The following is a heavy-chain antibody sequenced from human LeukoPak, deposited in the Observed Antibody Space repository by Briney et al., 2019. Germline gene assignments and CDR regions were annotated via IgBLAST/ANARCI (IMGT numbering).Heavy chain of an antibody. CDR1: GFTFSSYG. J-gene: IGHJ3*02. CDR3: ATLHRIAAAGTRGGDAFDI. CDR2: ISYDGSNK. D-gene: IGHD6-13*01. Sequence: GGSLRLSCAASGFTFSSYGMHWVRQAPGKGLEWVAVISYDGSNKYYADSVKGRFTISRDNSKNTLYLQMNSLRAEDTAVYYCATLHRIAAAGTRGGDAFDIWGQGTMVTVSS. V-gene: IGHV3-30*03.